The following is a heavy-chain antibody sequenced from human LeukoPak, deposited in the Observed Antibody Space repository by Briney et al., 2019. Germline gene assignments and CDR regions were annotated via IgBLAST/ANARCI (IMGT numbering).Heavy chain of an antibody. D-gene: IGHD3-3*01. J-gene: IGHJ3*02. CDR2: IYSGGST. CDR3: ARVPVWSGYLDAFDI. Sequence: GGSLRLSCAASGFTFTTYWMHWVRQAPGKGLVWVSIIYSGGSTYYADSVKGRFTISRDNSKNTLYFQMNSLRAEDTAVYYCARVPVWSGYLDAFDIWGQGTMVTVSS. V-gene: IGHV3-66*02. CDR1: GFTFTTYW.